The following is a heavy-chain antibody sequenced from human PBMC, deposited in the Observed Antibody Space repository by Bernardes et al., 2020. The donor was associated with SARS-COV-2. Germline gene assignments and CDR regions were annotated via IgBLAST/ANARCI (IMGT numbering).Heavy chain of an antibody. V-gene: IGHV3-33*01. CDR1: GFTFSSYG. CDR3: ARDLSEAARHYYYYGMDV. D-gene: IGHD6-6*01. CDR2: IWYDGSNK. J-gene: IGHJ6*02. Sequence: GGSLRLSCAASGFTFSSYGMHWVRQAPGKGLEWVAVIWYDGSNKYYADSVKGRFTISRDNSKNTLYLQMNSLRAEDTAVYYCARDLSEAARHYYYYGMDVWGQGTTVTVSS.